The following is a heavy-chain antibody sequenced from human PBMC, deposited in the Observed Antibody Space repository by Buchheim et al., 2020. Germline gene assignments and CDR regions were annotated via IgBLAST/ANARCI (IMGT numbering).Heavy chain of an antibody. CDR2: INPNGGTT. J-gene: IGHJ5*02. D-gene: IGHD6-13*01. V-gene: IGHV1-46*01. Sequence: QVQLVQSEAEVAKPGASVKVSCKASGYTFISHWMHWVRQAPGQGLEWMAVINPNGGTTIYAQKFQGRVTMTRDTSPSTGYMELSSLRSEDTAVYYCARDSSIAAEGTWWFDPWGQGTL. CDR3: ARDSSIAAEGTWWFDP. CDR1: GYTFISHW.